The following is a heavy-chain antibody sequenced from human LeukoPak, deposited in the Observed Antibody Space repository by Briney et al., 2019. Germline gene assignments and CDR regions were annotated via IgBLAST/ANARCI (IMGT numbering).Heavy chain of an antibody. CDR3: ARGVAAAGNWFDP. V-gene: IGHV3-23*01. CDR1: GFTFSSYA. J-gene: IGHJ5*02. Sequence: PGGSLRLSCAASGFTFSSYAMSWVRQAPGKGLEWVSAISGSGGSTYYADSVKGRFTISRDNAKNSLYLQMNSLRAEDTAVYYCARGVAAAGNWFDPWGQGTLVTVSS. D-gene: IGHD6-13*01. CDR2: ISGSGGST.